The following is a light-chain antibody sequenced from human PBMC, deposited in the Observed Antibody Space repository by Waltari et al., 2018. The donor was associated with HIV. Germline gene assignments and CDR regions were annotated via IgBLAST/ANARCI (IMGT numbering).Light chain of an antibody. Sequence: EIVLTPSPGTLSLSTGERATLYCRASQSVSSGYLAWYQQKPGQAPRLLISGASRRATGIPDMFSGSGSGTDFTLTISRLEPEDFAVYYCQQYGSSPFTFGPGTKVHIK. V-gene: IGKV3-20*01. CDR1: QSVSSGY. CDR3: QQYGSSPFT. CDR2: GAS. J-gene: IGKJ3*01.